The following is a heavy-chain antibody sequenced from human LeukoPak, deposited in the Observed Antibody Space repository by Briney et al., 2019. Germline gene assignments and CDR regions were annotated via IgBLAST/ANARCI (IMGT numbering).Heavy chain of an antibody. CDR2: IYYTET. Sequence: PSETLSLTCTVSGGSVSNYYWSWIRQSPGKGLEWIGYIYYTETSYNPSLKSRVTISVDTSKSQFSLKLSSVTAADTAVYYCARVYYSNSYDYWYFDLWGRGTLVTVSS. J-gene: IGHJ2*01. V-gene: IGHV4-59*02. D-gene: IGHD6-13*01. CDR3: ARVYYSNSYDYWYFDL. CDR1: GGSVSNYY.